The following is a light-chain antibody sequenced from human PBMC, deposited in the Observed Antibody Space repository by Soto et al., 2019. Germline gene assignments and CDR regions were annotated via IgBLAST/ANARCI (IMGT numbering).Light chain of an antibody. J-gene: IGKJ1*01. CDR3: QHSGDFRWT. CDR2: GAS. Sequence: EIVLTQSPGTLSVSPGERVTLSCRASQSVDIDLAWYQQKPGQAPRLLIYGASTRATDMPGRFRGSGAGAEFTLTISSLQSEDSAVYYCQHSGDFRWTFGQGTKVEVK. V-gene: IGKV3D-15*01. CDR1: QSVDID.